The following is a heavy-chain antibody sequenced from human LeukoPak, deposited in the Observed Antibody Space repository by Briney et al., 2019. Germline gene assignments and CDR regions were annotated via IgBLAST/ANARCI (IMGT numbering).Heavy chain of an antibody. J-gene: IGHJ4*02. CDR1: GFTFSSYG. CDR2: ISYDGSNK. Sequence: PGGSLRLSCAASGFTFSSYGMHWVRQAPGKGLEWVAVISYDGSNKYYADSVKGRFTISRDNSKNTLYLQMNSLRAEDTAVYYCAKGAAFLIDWGQGTLVTVSS. D-gene: IGHD2/OR15-2a*01. V-gene: IGHV3-30*18. CDR3: AKGAAFLID.